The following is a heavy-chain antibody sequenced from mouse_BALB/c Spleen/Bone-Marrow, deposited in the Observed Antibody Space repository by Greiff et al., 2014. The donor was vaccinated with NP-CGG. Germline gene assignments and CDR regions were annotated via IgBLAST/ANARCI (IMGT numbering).Heavy chain of an antibody. CDR1: GFSLTSYG. Sequence: VQLQQSGPGLVAPSQSLSITCTVSGFSLTSYGVHWVRQPPGKGLEWLGVIWAGGSTNYNSALMSRLSISKDNSKSQVFLKMNSLQIDDTAMYYCARYYYGFLDYWGQGTTLTVSS. CDR2: IWAGGST. J-gene: IGHJ2*01. V-gene: IGHV2-9*02. D-gene: IGHD1-2*01. CDR3: ARYYYGFLDY.